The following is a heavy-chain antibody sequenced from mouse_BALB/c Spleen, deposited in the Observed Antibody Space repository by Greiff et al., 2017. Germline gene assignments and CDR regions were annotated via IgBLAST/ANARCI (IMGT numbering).Heavy chain of an antibody. J-gene: IGHJ3*01. V-gene: IGHV2-9*02. CDR3: ARYGGYGSRFAY. D-gene: IGHD1-1*01. CDR1: GFALTSYG. Sequence: VKLQESGPGLVAPSQSLSITCTVSGFALTSYGVHWVRQPPGKGLEWLGVIWAGGSTNYNSALISRLSISKDNAKSQVFLKMNSLQTDDTAMYSCARYGGYGSRFAYWGQGTLVTVSA. CDR2: IWAGGST.